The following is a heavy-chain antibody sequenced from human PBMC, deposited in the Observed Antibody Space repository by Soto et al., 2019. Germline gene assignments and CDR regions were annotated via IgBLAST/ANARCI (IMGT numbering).Heavy chain of an antibody. CDR2: VCNSGST. V-gene: IGHV4-59*01. CDR1: GGSLSPNY. J-gene: IGHJ5*02. Sequence: PSETLCLTCTVSGGSLSPNYWTWIRQPPGKGLEWIGYVCNSGSTNYNPSLKRGVTISEDTSNRQLSLNVKYMTAADTAAYYCARARREPVAGYPIDQWGQGILVTVSS. CDR3: ARARREPVAGYPIDQ. D-gene: IGHD6-13*01.